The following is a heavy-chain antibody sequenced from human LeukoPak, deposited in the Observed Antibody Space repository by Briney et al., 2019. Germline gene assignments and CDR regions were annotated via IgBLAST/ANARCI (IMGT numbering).Heavy chain of an antibody. D-gene: IGHD4-17*01. J-gene: IGHJ4*02. Sequence: GGSLRLSCAASGFTFSSYSMSWVRQAPGKGLEWVSAISGSGGSTYYADSVKGRFTISRDNAKNSLYLQMNSLRAEDTAVYYCASYRYGDYAFDYWGQGTLVTVSS. CDR3: ASYRYGDYAFDY. V-gene: IGHV3-23*01. CDR1: GFTFSSYS. CDR2: ISGSGGST.